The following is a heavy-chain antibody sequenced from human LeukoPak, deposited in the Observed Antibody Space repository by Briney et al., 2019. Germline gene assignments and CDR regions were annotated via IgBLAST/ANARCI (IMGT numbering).Heavy chain of an antibody. Sequence: SETLSLTCTVSGGSISSYYWSWIRQPPGKGLEWIGYIYYSGSTNYNPSLKSRVTISVDTSKNQFSLKLSFVTAADTAVYYCAARERYSYGYWGQGTLVTVSS. D-gene: IGHD5-18*01. CDR1: GGSISSYY. CDR2: IYYSGST. CDR3: AARERYSYGY. J-gene: IGHJ4*02. V-gene: IGHV4-59*08.